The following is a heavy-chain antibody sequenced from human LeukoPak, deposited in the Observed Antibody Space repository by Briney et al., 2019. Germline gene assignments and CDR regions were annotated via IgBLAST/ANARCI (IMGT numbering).Heavy chain of an antibody. Sequence: SETLSLTCTVSGGSISSYYWSWFRQPPGKGLEWIGYIYYSGSTNYNPSLHNRITMSVDTSRTRVSLQLTSVTAADTAFYYCARGLTEFGGGDDAFDIWGQGTMVTVAS. V-gene: IGHV4-59*01. CDR1: GGSISSYY. D-gene: IGHD3-10*01. CDR2: IYYSGST. J-gene: IGHJ3*02. CDR3: ARGLTEFGGGDDAFDI.